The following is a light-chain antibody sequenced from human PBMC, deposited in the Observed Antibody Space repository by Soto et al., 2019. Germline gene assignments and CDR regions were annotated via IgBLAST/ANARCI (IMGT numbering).Light chain of an antibody. J-gene: IGKJ2*01. CDR2: DAT. V-gene: IGKV1-5*01. CDR1: QSISNW. CDR3: QQYHTYSYT. Sequence: DLQMTQSPSTQATAVGARVTITCPASQSISNWVAWYQQKSGQGPKLLLYDATKLAVGVPSRFSGSGYGTEFTLTISSLQSDDFANYYCQQYHTYSYTFGQGTELEI.